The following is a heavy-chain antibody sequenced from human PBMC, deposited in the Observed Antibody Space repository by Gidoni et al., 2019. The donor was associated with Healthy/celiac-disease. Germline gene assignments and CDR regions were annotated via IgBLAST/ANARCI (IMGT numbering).Heavy chain of an antibody. CDR3: AKDLAARYYDSSGYYNLDY. Sequence: QVQLVESGGGVVQPGRSLRLSCAASGFTFSSYGMHWVRQAPGKGLEWVAVISYDGSNKYYADSVKGRFTISRDNSKNTLYLQMNSLRAEDTAVYYCAKDLAARYYDSSGYYNLDYWGQGTLVTVSS. D-gene: IGHD3-22*01. CDR2: ISYDGSNK. CDR1: GFTFSSYG. J-gene: IGHJ4*02. V-gene: IGHV3-30*18.